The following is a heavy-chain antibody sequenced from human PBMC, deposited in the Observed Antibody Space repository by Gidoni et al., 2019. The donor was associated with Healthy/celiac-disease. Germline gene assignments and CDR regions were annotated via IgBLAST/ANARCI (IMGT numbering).Heavy chain of an antibody. CDR3: TTDRRVEGSSSSTYYYYYGMDV. J-gene: IGHJ6*02. D-gene: IGHD6-6*01. CDR2: IKSKTDGGTT. CDR1: GFPFSNAW. Sequence: EVQLVESGGGLVKPGGSLRLSCAASGFPFSNAWMSWVRQAPGKGLEWVGRIKSKTDGGTTDYAAPVKGRFTISRDDSKNTLYLQMNSLKTEDTAVYYCTTDRRVEGSSSSTYYYYYGMDVWGQGTTVTVSS. V-gene: IGHV3-15*01.